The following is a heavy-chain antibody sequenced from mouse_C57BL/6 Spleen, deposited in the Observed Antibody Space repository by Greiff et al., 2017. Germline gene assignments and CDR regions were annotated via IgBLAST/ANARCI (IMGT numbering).Heavy chain of an antibody. CDR2: IDPSDSNT. V-gene: IGHV1-50*01. Sequence: QVQLQQPGAELVKPGASVKLSCKASGYTFTSYWMQWVKQRPGQGLEWIGEIDPSDSNTNYNQKFKGKATLTVDTSSSTAYMQLISLTSEDSAVYYCARSLYDWGAYWGQGTLVTVSA. J-gene: IGHJ3*01. CDR3: ARSLYDWGAY. D-gene: IGHD2-3*01. CDR1: GYTFTSYW.